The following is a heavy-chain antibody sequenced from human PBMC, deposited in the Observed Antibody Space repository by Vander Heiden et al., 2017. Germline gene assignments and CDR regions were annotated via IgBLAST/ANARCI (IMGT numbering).Heavy chain of an antibody. D-gene: IGHD4-4*01. CDR2: ISAYNGNT. CDR3: ARVSPMTTTVKGSPCYYYYYGMDV. J-gene: IGHJ6*02. CDR1: GYHFTRYG. V-gene: IGHV1-18*04. Sequence: QVPLVQSGAEVKTPGASVKVSCKVSGYHFTRYGTSWVRQAPGQGLEWMGWISAYNGNTNCAQKLQGRVTMTTDTSTSTAYMELRSLRSDDTAVYYCARVSPMTTTVKGSPCYYYYYGMDVWGQGTTVTVSS.